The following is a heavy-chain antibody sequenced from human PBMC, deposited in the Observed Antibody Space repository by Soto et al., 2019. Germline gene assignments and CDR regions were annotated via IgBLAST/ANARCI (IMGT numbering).Heavy chain of an antibody. D-gene: IGHD5-12*01. CDR1: GFSLSTSGVG. V-gene: IGHV2-5*01. CDR2: IYWNDDK. CDR3: AQRRWAVAPIGVNDASDI. Sequence: SGPTLVNPTQTLTLTCTFSGFSLSTSGVGVGWIRQPPGKALEWLALIYWNDDKRYSPSLKSRLTITKDTSKNQVVLTMTNMDPVDTATYYCAQRRWAVAPIGVNDASDIWGKGTMVTVSS. J-gene: IGHJ3*02.